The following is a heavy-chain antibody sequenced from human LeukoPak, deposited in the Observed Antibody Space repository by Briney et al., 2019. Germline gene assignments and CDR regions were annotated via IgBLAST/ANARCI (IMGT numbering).Heavy chain of an antibody. CDR1: GFTFSGYG. J-gene: IGHJ5*02. CDR3: ARETTVRGVTIDNWFDL. V-gene: IGHV3-23*01. D-gene: IGHD3-10*01. Sequence: GGSLRLSCAASGFTFSGYGMSWVRQAPGKGLEWVSAISGSGGSTYYADSVKGRFTISRDNSKNTLYLQMNSLRAEDTAVYYCARETTVRGVTIDNWFDLWGQGTLVTVSS. CDR2: ISGSGGST.